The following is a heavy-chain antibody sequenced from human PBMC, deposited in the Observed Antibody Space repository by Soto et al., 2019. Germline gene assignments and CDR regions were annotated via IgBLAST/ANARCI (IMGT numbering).Heavy chain of an antibody. CDR3: ARAQVYDFWSGYLDY. Sequence: GASVKVSCKASGYTFTSYYMHWVRQAPGQGLEWMGIINPSGGSTSYAQKFQGRVTMTRDTSTSTVYMELSSLRSEDTAVYYCARAQVYDFWSGYLDYWGQGTLVTVSS. J-gene: IGHJ4*02. CDR1: GYTFTSYY. V-gene: IGHV1-46*01. D-gene: IGHD3-3*01. CDR2: INPSGGST.